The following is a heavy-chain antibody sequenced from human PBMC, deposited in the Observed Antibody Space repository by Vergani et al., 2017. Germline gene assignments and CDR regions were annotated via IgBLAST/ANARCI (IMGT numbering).Heavy chain of an antibody. Sequence: EVQLLESGGGLVQPGGSLRLSCAASGFTFSSYAMSWVRQAPGKGLEWVSAISGSGGSTYYADPVKGRFTISRDTSKNTLYLQMNSLRAEDPAVYYCAKDSVDTAPYNWFDPWGQGTLVTVSS. V-gene: IGHV3-23*01. D-gene: IGHD5-18*01. CDR3: AKDSVDTAPYNWFDP. J-gene: IGHJ5*02. CDR1: GFTFSSYA. CDR2: ISGSGGST.